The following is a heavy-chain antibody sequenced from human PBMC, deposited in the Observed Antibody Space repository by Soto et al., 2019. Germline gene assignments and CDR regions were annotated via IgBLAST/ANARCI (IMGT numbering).Heavy chain of an antibody. CDR2: VYNSGST. V-gene: IGHV4-59*01. CDR1: GGSISLNY. Sequence: SETLSLTCTVSGGSISLNYWTWIRQPPGKGLEWIGSVYNSGSTNYNPSLKSRVTMSVDTSKSQFSLKLTSVTAADTAVYYCARGEDAFFYYGLDVWGQGITVTVSS. CDR3: ARGEDAFFYYGLDV. J-gene: IGHJ6*02.